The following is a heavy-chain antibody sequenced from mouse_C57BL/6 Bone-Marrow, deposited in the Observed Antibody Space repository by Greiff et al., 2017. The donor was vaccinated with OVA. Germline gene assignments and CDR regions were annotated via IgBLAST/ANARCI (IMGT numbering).Heavy chain of an antibody. J-gene: IGHJ2*01. CDR3: TRDRRYYGSSYYFDY. CDR1: GYTFTDYE. Sequence: QVQLQQSGAELARPGASVTLSCKASGYTFTDYEMHWVKQTPVHGLEWIGAIDPETGGTAYNQKFKGKAILTADKSSSTAYMELRSLTSEDSAVYYCTRDRRYYGSSYYFDYWGQGTTLTVSS. CDR2: IDPETGGT. D-gene: IGHD1-1*01. V-gene: IGHV1-15*01.